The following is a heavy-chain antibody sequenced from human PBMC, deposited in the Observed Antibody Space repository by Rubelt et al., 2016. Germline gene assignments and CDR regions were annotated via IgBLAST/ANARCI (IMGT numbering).Heavy chain of an antibody. Sequence: EVQLVESGGGLVQPGGSLRLSCAASGFTFRTYWMSWVRQAPGKGLEWVANIKEDGSEKYYVDSVKGRFTISRDNAKNSLYLQMTSLRADDTAGYYCAIGGNSIFWGQGTLVTVSS. V-gene: IGHV3-7*02. CDR3: AIGGNSIF. J-gene: IGHJ4*02. D-gene: IGHD4-23*01. CDR2: IKEDGSEK. CDR1: GFTFRTYW.